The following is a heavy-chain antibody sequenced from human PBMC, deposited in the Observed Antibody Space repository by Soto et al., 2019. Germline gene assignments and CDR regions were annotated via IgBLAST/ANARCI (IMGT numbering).Heavy chain of an antibody. CDR2: ISSTSSTI. D-gene: IGHD5-18*01. CDR1: GFSFSTFS. V-gene: IGHV3-48*01. J-gene: IGHJ4*02. Sequence: EVQLVESGGGLVQPGGSLRLSCAASGFSFSTFSMSWVRQAPGKGLEWVSFISSTSSTIYYADSVKGRFTISRDNAKNSLYLQMNSLRVEDTAIYYCARDQDTAMVPYFDYWGQGTLVTVSS. CDR3: ARDQDTAMVPYFDY.